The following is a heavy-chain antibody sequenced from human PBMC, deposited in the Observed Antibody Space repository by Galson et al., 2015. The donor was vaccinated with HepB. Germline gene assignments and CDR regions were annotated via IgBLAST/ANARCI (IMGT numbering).Heavy chain of an antibody. J-gene: IGHJ4*02. CDR3: AKGHSTTVTRPAIDY. V-gene: IGHV3-9*01. CDR2: ISWNSGSI. CDR1: GFTFDDYA. Sequence: SLRLSCAVSGFTFDDYAMHWVRQAPGKGLEWVSGISWNSGSIAYADSVKGRFTISRDNAKNSLYLQMNSLRAEDTALYYCAKGHSTTVTRPAIDYWGQGTLVTVSS. D-gene: IGHD4-17*01.